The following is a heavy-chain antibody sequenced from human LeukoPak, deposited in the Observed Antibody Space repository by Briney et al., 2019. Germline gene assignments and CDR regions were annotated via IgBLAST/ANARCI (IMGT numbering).Heavy chain of an antibody. D-gene: IGHD7-27*01. CDR3: AKTGERDY. J-gene: IGHJ4*02. CDR2: IKEDGTQK. Sequence: GGSLRLSCAASGFTFNKSWMSWVRQAPGKGPEWVANIKEDGTQKYYVDSVRGRFTISRDNAENSLYMQMNSLRDEDTAVYYCAKTGERDYWGRGTLVTVSS. V-gene: IGHV3-7*01. CDR1: GFTFNKSW.